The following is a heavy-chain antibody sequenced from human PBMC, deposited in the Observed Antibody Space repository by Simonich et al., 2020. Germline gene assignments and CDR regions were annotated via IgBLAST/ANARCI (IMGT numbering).Heavy chain of an antibody. CDR1: GGSISSYY. Sequence: QLQLQESGPGLVKPSETLSLTCTVSGGSISSYYWSWIRQPPGKGLGWIGYIYYSGSNNYNPSLKSRVTISVDTSKNQFSLKLSSVTAADTAVYYCARQEYSSSSFDYWGQGTLVTVSS. CDR2: IYYSGSN. D-gene: IGHD6-6*01. J-gene: IGHJ4*02. CDR3: ARQEYSSSSFDY. V-gene: IGHV4-59*08.